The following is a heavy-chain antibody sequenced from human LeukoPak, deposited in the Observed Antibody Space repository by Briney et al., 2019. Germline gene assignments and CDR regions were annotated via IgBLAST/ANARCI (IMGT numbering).Heavy chain of an antibody. D-gene: IGHD1-26*01. J-gene: IGHJ4*02. Sequence: GGSLRLSCAASGFSFSNYGMNWVRQAPGKGLEWVSGIIGSGGTTYTADSLKGRFTISRDNAKNSLYLQMNRLRAEDTAFYHCARVKGEGAHIDYWGQGTLVTVSS. CDR1: GFSFSNYG. CDR2: IIGSGGTT. CDR3: ARVKGEGAHIDY. V-gene: IGHV3-23*01.